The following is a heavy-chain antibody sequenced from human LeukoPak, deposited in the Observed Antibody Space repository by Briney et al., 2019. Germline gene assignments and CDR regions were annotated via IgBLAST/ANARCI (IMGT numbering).Heavy chain of an antibody. CDR1: GGSFSNNH. V-gene: IGHV4-34*01. J-gene: IGHJ6*04. Sequence: SETLSLTCAVYGGSFSNNHWSWIRQPPGKGLEWIGEINHSGSTNYNPSLKSRVTISVDTSKNQFSLKLTSVTAADTAVYYCARRGPLATGLKKEACVYVWGKGTTVTVSS. CDR2: INHSGST. CDR3: ARRGPLATGLKKEACVYV. D-gene: IGHD5-12*01.